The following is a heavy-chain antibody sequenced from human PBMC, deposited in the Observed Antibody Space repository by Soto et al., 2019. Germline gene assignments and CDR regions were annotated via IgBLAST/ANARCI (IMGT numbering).Heavy chain of an antibody. V-gene: IGHV3-7*01. Sequence: EVQMVESGGGLVQPGGSLRLSCAASGFSISDYWMSWVRQAPGKGLEWVGNINEDGSEENYADSVKGRFTISRDNARNSLYLQMNSLRVEDTAVYYCCHTWVGGQGTLVTVSS. CDR2: INEDGSEE. J-gene: IGHJ4*02. CDR3: CHTWV. D-gene: IGHD1-26*01. CDR1: GFSISDYW.